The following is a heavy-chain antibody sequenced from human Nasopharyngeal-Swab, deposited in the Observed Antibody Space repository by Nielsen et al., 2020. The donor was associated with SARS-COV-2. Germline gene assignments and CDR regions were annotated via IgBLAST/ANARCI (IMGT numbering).Heavy chain of an antibody. Sequence: GGSLRLSCAASGFTFSSYEMNWVRQAPGKGLEWVSYISSSGSTIYYADSVKGRFTISRDNAKNSLYLQMNSLRAEDTAVYYCAGAPKQVWSRDYFDTWGQGMLGTVSS. CDR2: ISSSGSTI. CDR1: GFTFSSYE. D-gene: IGHD5-18*01. J-gene: IGHJ4*02. V-gene: IGHV3-48*03. CDR3: AGAPKQVWSRDYFDT.